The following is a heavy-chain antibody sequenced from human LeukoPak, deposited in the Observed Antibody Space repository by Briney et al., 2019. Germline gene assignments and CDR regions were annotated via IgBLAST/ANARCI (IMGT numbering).Heavy chain of an antibody. CDR2: INHSGST. CDR1: GGSFSGYY. CDR3: ARVAMNWLDP. Sequence: SETLSLTCAVYGGSFSGYYWSWIRQPPGKGLEWIGEINHSGSTNYNPSLKSRVTISVDTSKNQFSLKLSSVTAADTAVYYCARVAMNWLDPWGQGTLVTVSS. V-gene: IGHV4-34*01. J-gene: IGHJ5*02.